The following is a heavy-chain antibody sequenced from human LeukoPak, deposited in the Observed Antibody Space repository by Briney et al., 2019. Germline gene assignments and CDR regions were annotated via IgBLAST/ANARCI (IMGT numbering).Heavy chain of an antibody. CDR3: AVGGYSGYDYYYYYMDV. J-gene: IGHJ6*03. D-gene: IGHD5-12*01. Sequence: ASVKVSCKASGYTFTGNYMHWVRQAPGQGLEWMGWINPNSGGTNYAQKFQGRVTMTRDTSISTAYMELSRLRSDDTAVYYCAVGGYSGYDYYYYYMDVWGKGTTVTISS. V-gene: IGHV1-2*02. CDR2: INPNSGGT. CDR1: GYTFTGNY.